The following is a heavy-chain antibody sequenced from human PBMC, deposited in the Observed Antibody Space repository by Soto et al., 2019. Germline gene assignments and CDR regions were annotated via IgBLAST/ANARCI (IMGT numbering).Heavy chain of an antibody. Sequence: QVQLVQSGAEVKKPGSSVKVSCKASGGTFSSYAISWVRQAPGQGLEWMGGIIPIFGTANYAQKFQGRVTITADKSTSNAYMELSCLRSEGTALYYCASSVYSSGWYKGCDYYGMDVWGQGTTVTVSS. CDR3: ASSVYSSGWYKGCDYYGMDV. J-gene: IGHJ6*02. D-gene: IGHD6-19*01. CDR1: GGTFSSYA. CDR2: IIPIFGTA. V-gene: IGHV1-69*06.